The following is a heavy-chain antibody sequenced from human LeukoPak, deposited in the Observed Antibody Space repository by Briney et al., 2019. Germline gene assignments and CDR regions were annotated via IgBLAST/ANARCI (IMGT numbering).Heavy chain of an antibody. Sequence: SETLSLTCTVSGGSISSSSYYWGWIRQPPGKGLEWIGSTYYSGSTYYNPSLKSRVTISVDTSKNQFSLKLSSVTAADTAVYYCASPFEGGYWGQGTLVTVSS. CDR3: ASPFEGGY. V-gene: IGHV4-39*07. J-gene: IGHJ4*02. CDR1: GGSISSSSYY. CDR2: TYYSGST. D-gene: IGHD3-10*01.